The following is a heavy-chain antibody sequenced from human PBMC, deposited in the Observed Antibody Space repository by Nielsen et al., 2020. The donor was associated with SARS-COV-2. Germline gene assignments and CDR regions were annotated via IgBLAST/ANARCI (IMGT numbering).Heavy chain of an antibody. Sequence: GESLKISCAASGFSFNTHAMDWVRQAPGKGLEWVSGISGRGHKSFYADSVKGRFTISRDNSKITSYLQMRSLGAEDTAVYYCAKEKRGLFLGLYDLWGQGTLVTVSS. V-gene: IGHV3-23*01. CDR2: ISGRGHKS. D-gene: IGHD3/OR15-3a*01. CDR1: GFSFNTHA. J-gene: IGHJ5*02. CDR3: AKEKRGLFLGLYDL.